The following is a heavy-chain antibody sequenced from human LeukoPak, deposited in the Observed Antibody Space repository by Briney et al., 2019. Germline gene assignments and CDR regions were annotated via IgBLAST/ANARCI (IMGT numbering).Heavy chain of an antibody. CDR1: GYSFTSYW. V-gene: IGHV5-51*01. D-gene: IGHD6-19*01. Sequence: GESLKISCKGSGYSFTSYWIGWVRHVPRQGQEWIGIIYPGDSDTRYSPSFQRRVTNSPDKSASTAYLQWSRLKASDTAMYYCARRSSGWYQVYWGQGTLVTV. J-gene: IGHJ4*02. CDR3: ARRSSGWYQVY. CDR2: IYPGDSDT.